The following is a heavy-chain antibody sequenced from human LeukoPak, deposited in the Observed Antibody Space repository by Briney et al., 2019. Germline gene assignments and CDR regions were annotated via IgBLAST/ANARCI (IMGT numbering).Heavy chain of an antibody. V-gene: IGHV3-21*01. CDR2: ISSSSSYI. D-gene: IGHD3-3*01. Sequence: PGGSLRLSCAASGFTFSSYSMNWVRQAPGKGLEWVSSISSSSSYIYYADSVKGRFTISRDNAKNSLYLQMNSLRAEDTAVYYCARNYDFWSGYSPPIGMDVWGQGTTVTVSS. J-gene: IGHJ6*02. CDR1: GFTFSSYS. CDR3: ARNYDFWSGYSPPIGMDV.